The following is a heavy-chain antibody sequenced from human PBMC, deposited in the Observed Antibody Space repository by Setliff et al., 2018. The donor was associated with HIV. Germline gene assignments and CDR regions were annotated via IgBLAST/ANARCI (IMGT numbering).Heavy chain of an antibody. CDR3: ARDVTVRLSVEYYFDY. J-gene: IGHJ4*02. D-gene: IGHD2-15*01. V-gene: IGHV3-23*01. CDR1: GFTFSSYA. CDR2: ITGSGDNT. Sequence: GGSLRLSCAASGFTFSSYAMHWVRQAPGKGLEWVSGITGSGDNTYYADNVEGRFTISRDNSKNMLYLEMNSLRAEDTAIYYCARDVTVRLSVEYYFDYWGQGTLVTVSS.